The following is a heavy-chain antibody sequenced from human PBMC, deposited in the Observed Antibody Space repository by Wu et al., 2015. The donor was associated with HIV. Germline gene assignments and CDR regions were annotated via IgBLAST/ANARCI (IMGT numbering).Heavy chain of an antibody. CDR3: ARIPRIAVDSNWFDP. CDR1: GYAFKTYG. V-gene: IGHV1-18*01. D-gene: IGHD6-19*01. J-gene: IGHJ5*02. CDR2: ISGYNGNT. Sequence: QVQLVQSGAEVKKSGASLKVSCKASGYAFKTYGISWLRQAPGQGLEWMGWISGYNGNTNYAQNLQGRVTMTTDTSTSTVYMELSRLRSDDTAVYYCARIPRIAVDSNWFDPWGQGTLVTVSS.